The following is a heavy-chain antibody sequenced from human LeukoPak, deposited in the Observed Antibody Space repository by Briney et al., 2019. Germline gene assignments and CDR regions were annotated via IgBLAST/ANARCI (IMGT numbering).Heavy chain of an antibody. J-gene: IGHJ4*02. CDR2: IFESGKT. D-gene: IGHD2-15*01. CDR1: GGSISSSSYY. CDR3: ASSSWLRDANFDN. Sequence: SETLSLTCTVSGGSISSSSYYWNWIRQPAGKGLEWIGRIFESGKTNYNPSLKSRVTISVDTSKNQFSLKLRSVTAIDTAVYYCASSSWLRDANFDNWGQGTLVTVSS. V-gene: IGHV4-61*02.